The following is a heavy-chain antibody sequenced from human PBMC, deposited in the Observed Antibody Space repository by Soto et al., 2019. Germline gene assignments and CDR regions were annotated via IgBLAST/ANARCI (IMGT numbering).Heavy chain of an antibody. D-gene: IGHD6-19*01. Sequence: EVQLLESGGGLVQPGGSLRLSCAACGFTFSSYAMSSVRQAPGKGLEWVSAISGSGGTTYYADSVKGRFTFSRDNSKNTLYLQMNSLRAEDTAVYYCAKTANGWFSAFDIWGQGTMVTVSS. J-gene: IGHJ3*02. CDR2: ISGSGGTT. CDR3: AKTANGWFSAFDI. CDR1: GFTFSSYA. V-gene: IGHV3-23*01.